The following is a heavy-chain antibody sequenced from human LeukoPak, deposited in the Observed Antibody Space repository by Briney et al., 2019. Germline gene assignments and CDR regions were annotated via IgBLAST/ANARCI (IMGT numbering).Heavy chain of an antibody. J-gene: IGHJ6*03. CDR2: ISAYNGNT. CDR3: ARAAVAGTRVYYYYYMDV. CDR1: GYTFTSYG. V-gene: IGHV1-18*01. D-gene: IGHD6-19*01. Sequence: ASVKVSCKASGYTFTSYGISWVRQAPGQGLEWMGWISAYNGNTNYAQKLQGRVTMTTDTSTSTAYMELSSLRSEDTAVYYCARAAVAGTRVYYYYYMDVWGKGTTVTVSS.